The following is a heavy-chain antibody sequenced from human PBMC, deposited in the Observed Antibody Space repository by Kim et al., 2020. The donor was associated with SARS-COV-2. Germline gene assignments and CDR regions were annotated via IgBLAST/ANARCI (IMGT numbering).Heavy chain of an antibody. J-gene: IGHJ6*02. CDR2: MNPNSGNT. CDR3: ARVGYCSSTSCYGGLWNYYYGMDV. D-gene: IGHD2-2*01. V-gene: IGHV1-8*01. CDR1: GYTFTSYD. Sequence: ASVKVSCKASGYTFTSYDINWVRQATGQGLEWMGWMNPNSGNTGYAQKFQGRVTMTRNTSISTAYMELSSLRSEDTAVYYCARVGYCSSTSCYGGLWNYYYGMDVWGQGTTVTVSS.